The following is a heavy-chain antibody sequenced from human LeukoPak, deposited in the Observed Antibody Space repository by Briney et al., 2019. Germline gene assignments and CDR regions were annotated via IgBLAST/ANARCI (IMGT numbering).Heavy chain of an antibody. CDR1: GYTFTGYY. CDR2: INPNSGGT. CDR3: ARDRAAAAGTHYYGMDV. Sequence: ASVKVSCKASGYTFTGYYMHWVRQAPGQGLEWMGWINPNSGGTNYAQKLQGRVTMTTDTSTSTAYMELRSLRSDDTAVYYCARDRAAAAGTHYYGMDVWGQGTTVTVSS. V-gene: IGHV1-2*02. D-gene: IGHD6-13*01. J-gene: IGHJ6*02.